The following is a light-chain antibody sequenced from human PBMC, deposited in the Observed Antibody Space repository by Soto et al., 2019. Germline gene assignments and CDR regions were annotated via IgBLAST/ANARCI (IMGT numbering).Light chain of an antibody. CDR3: QQYGSSPLT. J-gene: IGKJ4*01. CDR2: GAS. V-gene: IGKV3-20*01. CDR1: QSVSSSY. Sequence: EIVLTQSPGTLSLSPGERATLSCRASQSVSSSYLAWYQQKPGQAPRLLIYGASSRATGIPDRFSGSGSGTDFTLTISRLEPEDFAVYYCQQYGSSPLTFGGWTKVDIK.